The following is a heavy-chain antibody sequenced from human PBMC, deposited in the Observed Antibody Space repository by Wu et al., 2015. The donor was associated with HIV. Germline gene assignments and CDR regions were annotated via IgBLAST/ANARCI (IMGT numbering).Heavy chain of an antibody. CDR1: GYTFPRYY. CDR3: ARSRPRLGVFDWFTHRLLPLDV. D-gene: IGHD3-9*01. Sequence: QVQLVQSGAEVKKPGASVHISCKASGYTFPRYYIHWVRQAPGQGLQWMGFIDPSDGDATYPEQFQGRCTVTRDTSTNTVYMELNSLTPGDTAIYFCARSRPRLGVFDWFTHRLLPLDVWGQGTTVIVSS. CDR2: IDPSDGDA. J-gene: IGHJ6*01. V-gene: IGHV1-46*01.